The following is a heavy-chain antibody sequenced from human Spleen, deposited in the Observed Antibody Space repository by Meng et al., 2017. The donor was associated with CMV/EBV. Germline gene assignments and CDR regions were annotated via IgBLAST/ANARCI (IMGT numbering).Heavy chain of an antibody. D-gene: IGHD3-10*01. Sequence: FTSYWIGWVRQMPGKGLEWMGIIYPGDSDTRYSPSFQGQVTVSADKSISTAYLQWSSLKASDTAMYYCARLRTYGSGSSRPDWFDPWGQGTLVTVSS. V-gene: IGHV5-51*01. CDR2: IYPGDSDT. CDR3: ARLRTYGSGSSRPDWFDP. J-gene: IGHJ5*02. CDR1: FTSYW.